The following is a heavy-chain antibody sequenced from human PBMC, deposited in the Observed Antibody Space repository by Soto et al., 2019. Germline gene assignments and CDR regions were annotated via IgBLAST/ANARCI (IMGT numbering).Heavy chain of an antibody. J-gene: IGHJ4*02. D-gene: IGHD3-10*01. CDR1: GGSISSGGYY. CDR2: IYYSGST. V-gene: IGHV4-31*03. Sequence: SETLSLTCTVSGGSISSGGYYWSWIRQHPGKGLEWIGYIYYSGSTYYNPSLKSRVTISVDTSKNQFSLKLSSVTAADTAVYYCARGRTYYYGSGVAYYFDYWGQGTLVTVSS. CDR3: ARGRTYYYGSGVAYYFDY.